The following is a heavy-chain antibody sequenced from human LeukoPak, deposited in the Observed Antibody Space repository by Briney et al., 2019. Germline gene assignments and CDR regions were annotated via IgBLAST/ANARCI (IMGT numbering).Heavy chain of an antibody. Sequence: GASVKVSCKASGYTFTSYYTHWVPHAPAQGLECMRIINPSGGSTSYAQKFQGRVSMTRDTSTSTVYMELSRLRYEDTAVYYCARGDSSGYFIPDYWGQGTLVTVSS. CDR2: INPSGGST. D-gene: IGHD3-22*01. CDR1: GYTFTSYY. V-gene: IGHV1-46*01. CDR3: ARGDSSGYFIPDY. J-gene: IGHJ4*02.